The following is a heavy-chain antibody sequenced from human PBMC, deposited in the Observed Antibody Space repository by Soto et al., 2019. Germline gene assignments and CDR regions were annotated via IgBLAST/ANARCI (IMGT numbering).Heavy chain of an antibody. V-gene: IGHV1-3*01. D-gene: IGHD2-15*01. CDR3: ARDLHEIVVVVAATYGMDV. CDR2: INAGNGNT. J-gene: IGHJ6*02. CDR1: GYTFTSYA. Sequence: ASVKVSCKASGYTFTSYAMHWVRQAPGQRLEWMGWINAGNGNTKYSQKIQGRVTITRDTSASTAYMELSSLRSEDTAVYYCARDLHEIVVVVAATYGMDVWGQGTTVTVSS.